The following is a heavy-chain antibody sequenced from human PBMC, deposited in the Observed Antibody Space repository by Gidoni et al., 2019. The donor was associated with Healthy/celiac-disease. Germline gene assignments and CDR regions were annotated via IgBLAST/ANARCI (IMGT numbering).Heavy chain of an antibody. CDR2: IDPSDSYT. D-gene: IGHD3-22*01. CDR3: ARHARVEGGITMIVVVITDAFDI. J-gene: IGHJ3*02. Sequence: EVQLVQSGAEVKKPGESLRISCKGSGYSFTSYWISWVRQMPGKGLEWMGRIDPSDSYTNYSPSFQGHVTISADKSISTAYLQWSSLKASDTAMYYCARHARVEGGITMIVVVITDAFDIWGQGTMVTVSS. V-gene: IGHV5-10-1*03. CDR1: GYSFTSYW.